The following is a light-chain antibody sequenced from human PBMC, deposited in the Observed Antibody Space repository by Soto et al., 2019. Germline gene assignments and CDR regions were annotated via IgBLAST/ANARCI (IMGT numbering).Light chain of an antibody. Sequence: DIQMTQSPSTLSASVGDRVTITCRASQSISNSLAWYQQKPGKAPNLLIYKASSLESGVPSRFSGSGPGKEFTLTISSMQPYDFATYYCRQYVSYPLTFGGGTKVEMK. CDR1: QSISNS. V-gene: IGKV1-5*03. CDR3: RQYVSYPLT. J-gene: IGKJ4*01. CDR2: KAS.